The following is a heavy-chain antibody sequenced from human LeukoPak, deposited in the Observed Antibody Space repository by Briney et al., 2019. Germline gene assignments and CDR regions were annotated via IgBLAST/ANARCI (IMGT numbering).Heavy chain of an antibody. CDR2: IYHSGST. V-gene: IGHV4-30-2*01. CDR3: ARGRITMVRGMVYFDY. CDR1: GGSISSGGYS. D-gene: IGHD3-10*01. Sequence: PSQTLSLTCAVSGGSISSGGYSWSWIRQPPGKGLEWIGYIYHSGSTYYNPSLKSRVTISVDRSKNQFYLKLSSVTAADTAVYYCARGRITMVRGMVYFDYWGQGTLVTVSS. J-gene: IGHJ4*02.